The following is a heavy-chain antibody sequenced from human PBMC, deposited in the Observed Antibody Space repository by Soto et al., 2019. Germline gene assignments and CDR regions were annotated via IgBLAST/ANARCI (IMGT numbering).Heavy chain of an antibody. CDR1: GYTITSYG. V-gene: IGHV1-18*01. CDR3: ASSPLLGWEQLVLDY. J-gene: IGHJ4*02. CDR2: ISAYNGNT. Sequence: QVQLVQSGAEVKKPGASVKVSCKASGYTITSYGISWVRQAPGQGLEWMGWISAYNGNTNYAQKFQGRVSMTTDTSTSTAYMELRSLRSDDTAVYYCASSPLLGWEQLVLDYWGQGTLVTVSS. D-gene: IGHD6-13*01.